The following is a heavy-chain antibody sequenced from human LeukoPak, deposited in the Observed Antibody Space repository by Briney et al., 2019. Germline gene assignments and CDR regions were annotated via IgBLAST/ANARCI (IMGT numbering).Heavy chain of an antibody. CDR3: ARGGTITWVEDY. J-gene: IGHJ4*02. CDR1: GFTFNNYW. Sequence: PGGSLRLSCAASGFTFNNYWMDWVRQTPGKGLEWVARINQDGSEKRYVDSVKGRFTISRDNTKNSLYLQMNSLRAEDTAVYYCARGGTITWVEDYWGQGTLVTVSS. V-gene: IGHV3-7*05. CDR2: INQDGSEK. D-gene: IGHD3-16*01.